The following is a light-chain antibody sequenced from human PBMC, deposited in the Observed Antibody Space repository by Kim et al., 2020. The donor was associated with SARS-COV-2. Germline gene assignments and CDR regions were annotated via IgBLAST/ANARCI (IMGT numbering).Light chain of an antibody. CDR3: QAWDSSTVV. V-gene: IGLV3-1*01. CDR1: KLGDKY. CDR2: QDS. Sequence: VSPGQTASITCSGDKLGDKYACWYQQKPGQSPVLVIYQDSKRPSGIPERFSGSNAGNTATLTISGTQAMDEADYYCQAWDSSTVVFGGGTQLTVL. J-gene: IGLJ2*01.